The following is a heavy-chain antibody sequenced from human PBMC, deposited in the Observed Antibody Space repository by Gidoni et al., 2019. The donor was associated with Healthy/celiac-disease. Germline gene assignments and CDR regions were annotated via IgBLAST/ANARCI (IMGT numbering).Heavy chain of an antibody. D-gene: IGHD3-3*01. CDR2: ISIRSSTL. J-gene: IGHJ4*02. CDR3: ARGAYYDFGSGLYYFAY. V-gene: IGHV3-48*02. Sequence: EVQRVESGGGLVQPGGAMRLLCAASGFHRSRDRMYLVRQAPGKRLAWFSFISIRSSTLYYADYVKGRFTISRDYAHHSLYLQMHSLRDEDTAVYYCARGAYYDFGSGLYYFAYWGQVTLVPVSS. CDR1: GFHRSRDR.